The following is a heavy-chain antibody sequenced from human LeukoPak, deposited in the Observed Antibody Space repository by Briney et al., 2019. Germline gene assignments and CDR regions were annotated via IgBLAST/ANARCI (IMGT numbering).Heavy chain of an antibody. Sequence: ASMKVSCKASGGTFSSYAISWVRQAPGQGLEWMGGIIPIFGTANYAQKFQGRVTITADESTSTAYMELSSLRSEDTAVYYCSAAIAGYYYYYMDVWGKGTTVTVSS. CDR1: GGTFSSYA. V-gene: IGHV1-69*13. D-gene: IGHD2-2*02. J-gene: IGHJ6*03. CDR2: IIPIFGTA. CDR3: SAAIAGYYYYYMDV.